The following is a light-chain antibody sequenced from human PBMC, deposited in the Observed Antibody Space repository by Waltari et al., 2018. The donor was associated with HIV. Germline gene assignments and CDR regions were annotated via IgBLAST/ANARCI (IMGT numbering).Light chain of an antibody. Sequence: SYELTQPPSVSVSPGQTASIPCSGDKLGVKYACWYQQKPGQSPVVVIYQDSKRPSGIPERFSGSNSGNTATLTISGTQAMDEADYYCQAWDSSTVVFGGGTKLTVL. CDR2: QDS. J-gene: IGLJ2*01. V-gene: IGLV3-1*01. CDR1: KLGVKY. CDR3: QAWDSSTVV.